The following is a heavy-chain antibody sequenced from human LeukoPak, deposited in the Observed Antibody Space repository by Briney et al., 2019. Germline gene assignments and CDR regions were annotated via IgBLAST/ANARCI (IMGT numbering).Heavy chain of an antibody. CDR3: ARARGPPRYDILTGYYRGVVYFDY. CDR2: INHSGST. V-gene: IGHV4-34*01. CDR1: GGSFSGYY. Sequence: PSETLSLTCAVYGGSFSGYYWSWIRQPPGKGLEWIGEINHSGSTNYNPPLKSRVTISVDTSKNQFSLKLSSVTAADTAVYYCARARGPPRYDILTGYYRGVVYFDYWGQGTLVTVSS. J-gene: IGHJ4*02. D-gene: IGHD3-9*01.